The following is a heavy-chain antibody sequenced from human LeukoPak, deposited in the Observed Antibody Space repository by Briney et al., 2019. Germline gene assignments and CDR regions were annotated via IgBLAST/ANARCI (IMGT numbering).Heavy chain of an antibody. D-gene: IGHD3-16*01. CDR2: VSYEGIHK. CDR3: VRDRFTDTYLDSFDV. Sequence: GRSLRLSCGGSGFTFSRYPIHWVRQIPDKGLQWVAVVSYEGIHKFYADSVKGRFTISRDNSKNMVFLQMSSLRVDDSALYYCVRDRFTDTYLDSFDVWGQGVRVIVSS. J-gene: IGHJ3*01. V-gene: IGHV3-30*04. CDR1: GFTFSRYP.